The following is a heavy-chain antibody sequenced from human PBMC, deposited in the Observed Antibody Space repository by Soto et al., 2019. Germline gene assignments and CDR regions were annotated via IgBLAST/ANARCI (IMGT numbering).Heavy chain of an antibody. CDR1: GGTFSSYA. D-gene: IGHD3-22*01. Sequence: SVKVSCKASGGTFSSYAISWVRQAPGQGLEWMGGIIPIFGTANYAQKFQGRVTITADKSTSTAYMELSSLRSEDTAVYYCAGRHDSSGYYYFDYWGQGTLVTVSS. J-gene: IGHJ4*02. CDR3: AGRHDSSGYYYFDY. CDR2: IIPIFGTA. V-gene: IGHV1-69*06.